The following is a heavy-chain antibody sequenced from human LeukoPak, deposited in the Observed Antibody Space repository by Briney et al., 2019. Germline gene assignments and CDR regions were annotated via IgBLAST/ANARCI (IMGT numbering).Heavy chain of an antibody. CDR1: GTSISSGSFY. D-gene: IGHD3-16*01. J-gene: IGHJ3*02. CDR2: IYVTGRT. V-gene: IGHV4-61*09. CDR3: VRDPPPYVLGPLEI. Sequence: SETLSLTCNVSGTSISSGSFYWSWIRQPAGKGLEWLGHIYVTGRTNYKASLKGRLTISLDTPNNQFSLELTSVTAADTAVYYCVRDPPPYVLGPLEIWGQGTLVTVSS.